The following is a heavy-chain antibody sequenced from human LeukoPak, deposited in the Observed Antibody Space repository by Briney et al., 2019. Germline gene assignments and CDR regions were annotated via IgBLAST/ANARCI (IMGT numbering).Heavy chain of an antibody. D-gene: IGHD1-1*01. J-gene: IGHJ6*02. CDR3: AKLNDNYYYYGMDV. V-gene: IGHV3-7*03. CDR1: GFTFSGFW. Sequence: PGGSLRLSCAVSGFTFSGFWMSWSRQAPGKGLEWVANIKQDGSEKYYVDSVKGRFTISRDNSKNTLYLQMNSLRAEDTAVYYCAKLNDNYYYYGMDVWGQGTTVTVSS. CDR2: IKQDGSEK.